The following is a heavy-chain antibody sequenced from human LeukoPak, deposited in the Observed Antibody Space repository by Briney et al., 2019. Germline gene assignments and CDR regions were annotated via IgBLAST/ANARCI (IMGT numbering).Heavy chain of an antibody. J-gene: IGHJ4*02. V-gene: IGHV4-30-4*01. D-gene: IGHD4-23*01. CDR3: ARNYGGDSNFDY. CDR1: GGSISSGDYY. Sequence: SQTLSLTCTVSGGSISSGDYYWSWIRQPPGTGLEWIGYIYYSVSTYYNPSLKSRVTISVDTSKNQFSLKLSSVTAADTAVYYCARNYGGDSNFDYWGQGTLVTVSS. CDR2: IYYSVST.